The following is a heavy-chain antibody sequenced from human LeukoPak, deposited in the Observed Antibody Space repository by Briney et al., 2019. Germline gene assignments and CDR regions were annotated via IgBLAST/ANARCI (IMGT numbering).Heavy chain of an antibody. V-gene: IGHV4-59*01. D-gene: IGHD6-13*01. CDR2: THSSGST. J-gene: IGHJ4*02. Sequence: KPPESLSVTSTVSGGSIISYYWSWIRQPPGKRLEWIGYTHSSGSTSYSPSLKSRVTFSVDTSKNHFSLKVTSMTAADTGVYYCARSLPGAIGAADFWGQGTLVTVSA. CDR3: ARSLPGAIGAADF. CDR1: GGSIISYY.